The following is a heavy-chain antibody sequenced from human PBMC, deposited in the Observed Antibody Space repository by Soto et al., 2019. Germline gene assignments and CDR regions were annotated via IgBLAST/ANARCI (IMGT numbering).Heavy chain of an antibody. Sequence: PGGSLRLSCAASGFIFSDYGMHWVRQAPGMGLEWVALISHGGTNQYYSDSVKGRFTISRDNSKNKLYLQMNSLRFDDTAVYYCARDRPVKGRSGSLTSWGLGT. V-gene: IGHV3-30*03. CDR1: GFIFSDYG. CDR2: ISHGGTNQ. CDR3: ARDRPVKGRSGSLTS. J-gene: IGHJ5*02.